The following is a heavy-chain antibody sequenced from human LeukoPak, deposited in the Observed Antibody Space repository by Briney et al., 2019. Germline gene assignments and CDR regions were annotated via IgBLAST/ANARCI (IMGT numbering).Heavy chain of an antibody. J-gene: IGHJ4*02. D-gene: IGHD5-12*01. V-gene: IGHV3-23*01. CDR1: GFTFSTYG. CDR3: AKDSGYGGSSYFDY. Sequence: GGTLRLSCAASGFTFSTYGMSWVRQAPGKGLEWVSAISGSGGSTYYADSVKGRFTISRDNSKNTLYLQMNSLRAEDTAVYYCAKDSGYGGSSYFDYWGQGTLVTVSS. CDR2: ISGSGGST.